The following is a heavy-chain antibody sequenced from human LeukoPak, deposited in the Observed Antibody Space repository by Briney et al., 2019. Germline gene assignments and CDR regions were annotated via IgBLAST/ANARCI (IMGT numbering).Heavy chain of an antibody. Sequence: PSETLSLTCTVSGGPISSYYWSWIRQPAGKGLEWIGRIYTSGSTNYNPSLKSRVTMSVDTSKNQLSLKLSSVTAADTAVYYCARGYYDFWSGNNWFDPWGQGTLVTVSS. D-gene: IGHD3-3*01. V-gene: IGHV4-4*07. CDR3: ARGYYDFWSGNNWFDP. CDR2: IYTSGST. J-gene: IGHJ5*02. CDR1: GGPISSYY.